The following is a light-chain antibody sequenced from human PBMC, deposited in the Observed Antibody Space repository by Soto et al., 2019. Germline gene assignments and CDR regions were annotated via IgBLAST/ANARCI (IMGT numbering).Light chain of an antibody. CDR3: SSYTSSSTRG. CDR1: SSDVGGYNY. CDR2: DVS. J-gene: IGLJ2*01. V-gene: IGLV2-14*01. Sequence: QSALTRPASVSGSPGQSITIACTGTSSDVGGYNYVSWYQQHPGKAPKLMIYDVSNRPSGVSNRFSGSKSGNTASLTISGLQAEDEADYYCSSYTSSSTRGFGGGTKLTVL.